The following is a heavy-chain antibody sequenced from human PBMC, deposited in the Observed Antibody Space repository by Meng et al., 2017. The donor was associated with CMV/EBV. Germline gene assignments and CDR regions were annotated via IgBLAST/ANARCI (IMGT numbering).Heavy chain of an antibody. J-gene: IGHJ6*02. Sequence: SETLSLTCAVYGGSFSGYYWSWIRQPPGKGLEWIGEINHSGSTNYSPSLKSRVTISVDTSKNQFSLKLSSVTAADTAVYYCARAPPFYGMDVWGQGTTVTVSS. CDR1: GGSFSGYY. CDR3: ARAPPFYGMDV. V-gene: IGHV4-34*01. D-gene: IGHD1-14*01. CDR2: INHSGST.